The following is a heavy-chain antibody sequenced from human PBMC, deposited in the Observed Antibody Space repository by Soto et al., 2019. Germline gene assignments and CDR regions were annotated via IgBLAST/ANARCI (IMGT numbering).Heavy chain of an antibody. Sequence: PGGSLRLSCAASGFTFSSYWMHWVRQAPGKGLVWVSRINTDGSSTTYADSVKGRFTISRDNAKNTLYLQMNSLRVEDTAVYYCAREFWSYRNYYGLDVWGQGTTVTVSS. D-gene: IGHD2-8*02. J-gene: IGHJ6*02. CDR3: AREFWSYRNYYGLDV. CDR2: INTDGSST. CDR1: GFTFSSYW. V-gene: IGHV3-74*01.